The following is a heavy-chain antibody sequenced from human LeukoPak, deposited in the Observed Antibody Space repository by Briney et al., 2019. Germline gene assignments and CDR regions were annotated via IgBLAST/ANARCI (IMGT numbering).Heavy chain of an antibody. D-gene: IGHD5-18*01. CDR3: ARDRDTAMVTFPFDL. CDR1: GGSFSGYY. Sequence: PSETLSLTCAVYGGSFSGYYWSWIRQPPGKGLEWIGEINHSGSTNYNPSLKSRVTISVDTTKNQFSLKLSSVTAADTAVYYCARDRDTAMVTFPFDLWGRGTLVTVSS. J-gene: IGHJ2*01. CDR2: INHSGST. V-gene: IGHV4-34*01.